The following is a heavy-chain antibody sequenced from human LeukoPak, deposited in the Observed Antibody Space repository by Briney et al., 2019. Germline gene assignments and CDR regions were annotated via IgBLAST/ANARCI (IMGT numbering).Heavy chain of an antibody. V-gene: IGHV7-4-1*02. D-gene: IGHD6-19*01. CDR2: INTNTGNP. J-gene: IGHJ4*02. CDR1: GYTFTSYA. Sequence: ASVKVSCKASGYTFTSYAMNWVRQAPGRGLEWMGWINTNTGNPTYAQGFTGRFVFSLDTSVSTAYLQISSLKAEDTAVYYCAREAAVAASGDFDYWGQGTLVTVSS. CDR3: AREAAVAASGDFDY.